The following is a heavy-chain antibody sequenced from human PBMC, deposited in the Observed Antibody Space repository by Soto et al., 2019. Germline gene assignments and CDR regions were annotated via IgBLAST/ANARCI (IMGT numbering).Heavy chain of an antibody. J-gene: IGHJ4*02. CDR3: GKGCLLRFLDSSFDY. CDR2: ISGSGGST. Sequence: PGGSLRLSCAASGFTFTDYATTWVRQAPGKGLEGVSGISGSGGSTYYADSVRGRFTISRDNSKNTLYLQMNSLRAEDTAVYYCGKGCLLRFLDSSFDYWGQGALVTVSS. D-gene: IGHD3-3*01. V-gene: IGHV3-23*01. CDR1: GFTFTDYA.